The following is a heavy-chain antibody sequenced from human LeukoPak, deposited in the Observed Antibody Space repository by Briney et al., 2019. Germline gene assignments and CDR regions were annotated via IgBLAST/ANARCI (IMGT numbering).Heavy chain of an antibody. CDR3: ARGTNWYYFDY. V-gene: IGHV4-59*12. D-gene: IGHD1-1*01. Sequence: SETLSLTCTVSGGAISGFYGSWIRQPPGQGLEWIGDIYYSGSTNYNPSLKSRVTISVDASKNQFSLKLSSVTAADTAIYYCARGTNWYYFDYWGQGTLVTVSS. CDR2: IYYSGST. J-gene: IGHJ4*02. CDR1: GGAISGFY.